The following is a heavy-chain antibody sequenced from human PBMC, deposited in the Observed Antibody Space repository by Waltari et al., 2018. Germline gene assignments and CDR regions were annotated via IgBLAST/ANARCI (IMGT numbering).Heavy chain of an antibody. D-gene: IGHD3-16*01. Sequence: EVQLVESGGVVVQPGGSLRLSCAASGLIFDDYTIHWVRQAPGKGLEWVSLIYWDGYSTFYADSVKGRFTISRDNSKNSLYLQMNSLRTEDTAFYYCAKEDRGISSSAIDCWGQGTLVTVSS. J-gene: IGHJ4*02. CDR1: GLIFDDYT. V-gene: IGHV3-43*01. CDR2: IYWDGYST. CDR3: AKEDRGISSSAIDC.